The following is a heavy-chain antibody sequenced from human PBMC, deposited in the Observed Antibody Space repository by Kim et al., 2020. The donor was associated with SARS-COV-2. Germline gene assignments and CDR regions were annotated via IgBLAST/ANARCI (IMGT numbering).Heavy chain of an antibody. CDR2: IYSGGST. Sequence: GGSLRLSCAASGFTVSSNYMSWVRQAPGKGLEWVSVIYSGGSTYYADSVKGRFTISRDNSKNTLYLQMNSLRAEDTAVYYCARRQLRGYSGSSGDYWGQGTLVTVSS. CDR3: ARRQLRGYSGSSGDY. CDR1: GFTVSSNY. J-gene: IGHJ4*02. V-gene: IGHV3-53*01. D-gene: IGHD5-12*01.